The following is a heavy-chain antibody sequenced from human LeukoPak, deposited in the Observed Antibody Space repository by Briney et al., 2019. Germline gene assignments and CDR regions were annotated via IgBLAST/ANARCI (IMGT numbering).Heavy chain of an antibody. V-gene: IGHV4-61*05. CDR1: GGSISSSSYY. D-gene: IGHD2-15*01. Sequence: SETLSLTCTVSGGSISSSSYYWGWIRQPPGKGLEWIGYISYSGNTNYNPSLKSRVTISVDTSKNQFSLKLSSVIAADTAVYYCARAILGYCSGGSCSPGYYYYMDVWGKGTTVTVSS. CDR3: ARAILGYCSGGSCSPGYYYYMDV. CDR2: ISYSGNT. J-gene: IGHJ6*03.